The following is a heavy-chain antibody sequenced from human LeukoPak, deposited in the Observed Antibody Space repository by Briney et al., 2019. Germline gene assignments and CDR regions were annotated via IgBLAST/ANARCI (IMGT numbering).Heavy chain of an antibody. Sequence: TLSLTCTVSGGSISSSSYYWGWIRQPPGKGLEWIGSIYYSGRTYYNPSLKSRVTISVDTSKNQFSLKLSSVTAADTAVYYCASLYSSSADAFDIWGQGTMVTVSS. J-gene: IGHJ3*02. CDR3: ASLYSSSADAFDI. CDR2: IYYSGRT. D-gene: IGHD6-13*01. CDR1: GGSISSSSYY. V-gene: IGHV4-39*01.